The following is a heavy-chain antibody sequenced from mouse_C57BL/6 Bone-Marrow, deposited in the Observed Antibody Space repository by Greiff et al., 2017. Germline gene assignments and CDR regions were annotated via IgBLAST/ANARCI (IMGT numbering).Heavy chain of an antibody. CDR2: INPGSGGT. D-gene: IGHD2-2*01. Sequence: QVQLQQSGAELVRPGTSVKVSCKASGYAFTNYLIEWVKQRPGPGLEWIGVINPGSGGTNYNEKFKGKATLTADKSSSTAYMQLSSLTSEDSAVYFCARMVKGYWGQGTTLTVSS. CDR1: GYAFTNYL. V-gene: IGHV1-54*01. CDR3: ARMVKGY. J-gene: IGHJ2*01.